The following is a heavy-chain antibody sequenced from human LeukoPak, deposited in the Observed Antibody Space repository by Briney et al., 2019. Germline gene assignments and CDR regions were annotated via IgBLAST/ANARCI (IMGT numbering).Heavy chain of an antibody. V-gene: IGHV1-18*01. CDR3: ARDISVKNDYYDSSGYYFDY. J-gene: IGHJ4*02. CDR2: ISGYNGKT. D-gene: IGHD3-22*01. Sequence: ASVKVSCKASGYTFSNYGISWVRQAPGQGLEWMGWISGYNGKTNYAQKFQGRVTMTTDTSTTTACMELRSLRSDDTAVYYCARDISVKNDYYDSSGYYFDYWGQGTLVTVSS. CDR1: GYTFSNYG.